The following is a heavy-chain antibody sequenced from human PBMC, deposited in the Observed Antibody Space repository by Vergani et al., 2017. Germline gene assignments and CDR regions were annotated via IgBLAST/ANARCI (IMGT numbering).Heavy chain of an antibody. CDR2: IKITFDRGTT. J-gene: IGHJ6*02. V-gene: IGHV3-15*07. Sequence: EVQLVESGGGIVKPGGSLRLSCVASGFSFRNAWMNWVRRTPGKGLEWVGRIKITFDRGTTDYAAAVKGRFTISRDDSKNTLFLQMNGLKTEDICVYYCTTDPRYCGDGSCYWLRDHHYYGMDVWGQGTTVTVSS. CDR1: GFSFRNAW. CDR3: TTDPRYCGDGSCYWLRDHHYYGMDV. D-gene: IGHD2-21*01.